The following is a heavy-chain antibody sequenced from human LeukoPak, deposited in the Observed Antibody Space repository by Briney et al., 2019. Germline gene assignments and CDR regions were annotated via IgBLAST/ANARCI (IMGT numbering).Heavy chain of an antibody. CDR1: GGSFSVYN. V-gene: IGHV4-34*01. CDR2: VNHSGST. J-gene: IGHJ5*02. Sequence: SETLSLTCAVYGGSFSVYNWSWIRQPPGKGLDWIGEVNHSGSTNYNSSLKSRVTMSVDTSKNQFSLRLSSVTAADTAVYYCARKTRRWFGELQSSWFDPWGQGTLVTVSS. D-gene: IGHD3-10*01. CDR3: ARKTRRWFGELQSSWFDP.